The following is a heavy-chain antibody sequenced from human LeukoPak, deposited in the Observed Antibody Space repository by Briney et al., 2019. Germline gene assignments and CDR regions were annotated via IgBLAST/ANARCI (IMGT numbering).Heavy chain of an antibody. V-gene: IGHV4-59*01. CDR2: IYYSGST. J-gene: IGHJ4*02. CDR3: ARVGQGYYGSGSYYQPFDY. D-gene: IGHD3-10*01. Sequence: SETLSLTCTVSGGSISSYYWSWIRQPPGKGLEWIGYIYYSGSTNCNPSLKSRVTISVDTSKNQFSLKLSSVTAADTAVYYCARVGQGYYGSGSYYQPFDYWGQGTLVTVSS. CDR1: GGSISSYY.